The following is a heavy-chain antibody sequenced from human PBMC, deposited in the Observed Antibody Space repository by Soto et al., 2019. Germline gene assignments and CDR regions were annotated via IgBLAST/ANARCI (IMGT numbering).Heavy chain of an antibody. Sequence: HPGGSLRLSCAASGFTVSSNYISWVRQAPGKGLEWVSVIYSGGSTYYADSVKGRFTTSRDNSKNTLYLQMNSLRAEDTAVYYCARDFRGYSYGYYYYYGMDVWGQGTTVTVSS. D-gene: IGHD5-18*01. V-gene: IGHV3-53*01. CDR2: IYSGGST. CDR1: GFTVSSNY. CDR3: ARDFRGYSYGYYYYYGMDV. J-gene: IGHJ6*02.